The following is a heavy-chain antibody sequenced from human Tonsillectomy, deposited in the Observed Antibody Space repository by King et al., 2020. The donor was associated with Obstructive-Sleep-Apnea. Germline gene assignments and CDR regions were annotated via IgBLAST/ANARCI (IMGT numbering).Heavy chain of an antibody. CDR2: ISGSGGST. V-gene: IGHV3-23*04. CDR1: GFTFSSYA. CDR3: AKDQLILRYFDYGMDV. D-gene: IGHD3-9*01. J-gene: IGHJ6*02. Sequence: VQLVESGGGLVQPGGSLRLSCAASGFTFSSYAMIWVRQAPGKGLEVVSAISGSGGSTYYADSVKGRFTISRDNSKNTLYLQMNSLRAEDTAVYYCAKDQLILRYFDYGMDVWGQGTTVTVSS.